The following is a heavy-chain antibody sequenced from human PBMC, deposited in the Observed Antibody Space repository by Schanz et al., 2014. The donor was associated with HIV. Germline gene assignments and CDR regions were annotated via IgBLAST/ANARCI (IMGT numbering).Heavy chain of an antibody. CDR2: ISAHNGDT. J-gene: IGHJ3*02. D-gene: IGHD4-17*01. CDR1: GYSFTNFD. Sequence: QVQLVQSGAEVQKPGASVKVSCKASGYSFTNFDVSWVRQAPGQGLEWMGWISAHNGDTNYAQKVQGRVTMTTDTSTSTAYMELRSLTSDDTAVYYCARGERTVHDAFDIWGQGTMVTVSS. V-gene: IGHV1-18*01. CDR3: ARGERTVHDAFDI.